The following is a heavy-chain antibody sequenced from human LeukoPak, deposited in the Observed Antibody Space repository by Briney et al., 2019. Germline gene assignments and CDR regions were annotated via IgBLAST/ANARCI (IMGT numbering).Heavy chain of an antibody. CDR1: GGSISGYY. D-gene: IGHD5-24*01. Sequence: SETLSLTCTVSGGSISGYYWSWIRQPPGKGLEWIGYIYYSGSTNYNPSLKSRVTISVDTSKNQFSLKLSSVTAADTAVYYTARRRDGLHYFAYWGQGTLVTVSS. V-gene: IGHV4-59*08. J-gene: IGHJ4*02. CDR3: ARRRDGLHYFAY. CDR2: IYYSGST.